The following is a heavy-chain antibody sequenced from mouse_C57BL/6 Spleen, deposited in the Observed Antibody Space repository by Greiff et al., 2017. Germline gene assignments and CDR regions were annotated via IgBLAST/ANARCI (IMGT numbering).Heavy chain of an antibody. CDR1: GYTFTSYW. J-gene: IGHJ4*01. CDR3: ARGNYDRYYAMDY. CDR2: IYPGSGST. D-gene: IGHD2-1*01. V-gene: IGHV1-55*01. Sequence: QVQLQQPGAELVKPGASVKMSCKASGYTFTSYWITWVKQRPGQGLEWIGDIYPGSGSTNYNEKFKSKATLTVDTSSSTAYMQLSSLTSEDSAVXYCARGNYDRYYAMDYWGQGTSVTVSS.